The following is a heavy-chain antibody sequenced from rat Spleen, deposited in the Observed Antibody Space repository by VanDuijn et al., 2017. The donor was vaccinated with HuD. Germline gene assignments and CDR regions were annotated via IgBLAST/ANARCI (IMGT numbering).Heavy chain of an antibody. Sequence: EVQLVESGGGLVQPGSPLKLSCAASGFTFKNYWMTWIRQAPGKGLEWVASITNSAGSTYYPDSVKGRLTISRDTAENTLYLQMGSLRSEDTATYYCATHEPRDYFDHWGQGVMVTVSS. V-gene: IGHV5-31*01. CDR1: GFTFKNYW. CDR3: ATHEPRDYFDH. CDR2: ITNSAGST. J-gene: IGHJ2*01.